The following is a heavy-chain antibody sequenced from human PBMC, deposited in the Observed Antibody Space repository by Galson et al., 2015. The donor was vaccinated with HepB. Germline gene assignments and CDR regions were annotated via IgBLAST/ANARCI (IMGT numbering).Heavy chain of an antibody. CDR1: GGTFSSYA. CDR3: ARDPGRVAGGYYYYYYGMDA. Sequence: SVKVSCKASGGTFSSYAISWVRQAPGQGLEWMGGIIPIFGTANYAQKFQGRVTITADESTSTAYMELSSLRSEDTAVYYCARDPGRVAGGYYYYYYGMDAWGQGTTVTVSS. J-gene: IGHJ6*02. CDR2: IIPIFGTA. D-gene: IGHD6-19*01. V-gene: IGHV1-69*13.